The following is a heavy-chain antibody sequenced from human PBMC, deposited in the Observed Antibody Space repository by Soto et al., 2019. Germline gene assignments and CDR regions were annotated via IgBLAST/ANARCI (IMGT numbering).Heavy chain of an antibody. Sequence: GGSLRLSCAASGFTFSSYAMSWVRQAPGKGLEWVSAISGSGGSTYYADSVKGRFTISRDNSKNTLYLQMNSLRAEDTAVYYCAKVRPTIQTEGLYAFDIWGQGTMVTVSS. CDR3: AKVRPTIQTEGLYAFDI. CDR2: ISGSGGST. CDR1: GFTFSSYA. J-gene: IGHJ3*02. D-gene: IGHD2-8*01. V-gene: IGHV3-23*01.